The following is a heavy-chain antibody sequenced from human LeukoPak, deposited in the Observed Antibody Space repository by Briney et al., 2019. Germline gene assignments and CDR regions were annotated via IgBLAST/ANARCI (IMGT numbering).Heavy chain of an antibody. CDR3: ARGREIAAAGTPRY. CDR2: INPNSGGT. CDR1: GYTFTGYY. J-gene: IGHJ4*02. V-gene: IGHV1-2*02. D-gene: IGHD6-13*01. Sequence: GASVKVSCKASGYTFTGYYMHWVRQAPGQGLEWMGWINPNSGGTNYAQKFQGRVTMTRDTSISTAYMELSRLRSDDTAVYYCARGREIAAAGTPRYWGRGTLVTVSS.